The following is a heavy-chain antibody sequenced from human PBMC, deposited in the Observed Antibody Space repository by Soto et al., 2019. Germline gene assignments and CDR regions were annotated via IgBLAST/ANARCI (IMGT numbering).Heavy chain of an antibody. CDR2: INHSGST. V-gene: IGHV4-34*01. J-gene: IGHJ6*03. Sequence: QVQLQQWGAGLLKPSETLSLTCAVYGGSFSGYYWSWIRQPPGKGLEWIGEINHSGSTNYNQSLKSRVTISVDTSKNQFSLKLSSVTAADTAVYYCARGGAYVPRPALYYYMDVWGKGTTVTVSS. D-gene: IGHD4-17*01. CDR1: GGSFSGYY. CDR3: ARGGAYVPRPALYYYMDV.